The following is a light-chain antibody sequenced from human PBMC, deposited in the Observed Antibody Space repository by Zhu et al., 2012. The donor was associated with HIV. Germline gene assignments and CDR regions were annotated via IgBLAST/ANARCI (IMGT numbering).Light chain of an antibody. Sequence: EIVLTQSPGTLSLSPGERATLSCRASQSVSSNYVAWYQQKPGQAPRFLIYGASSRATGIPDRFSGSGSGTDFSLTISRLEPEDFAVYYCQQYAGSPRTFGQGTKVEIK. CDR3: QQYAGSPRT. CDR1: QSVSSNY. CDR2: GAS. V-gene: IGKV3-20*01. J-gene: IGKJ1*01.